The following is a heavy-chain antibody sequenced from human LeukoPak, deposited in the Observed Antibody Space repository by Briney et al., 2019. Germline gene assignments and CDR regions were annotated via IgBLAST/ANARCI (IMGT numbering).Heavy chain of an antibody. CDR1: GFTFSSYS. D-gene: IGHD1-20*01. CDR3: ARDRITGTLSLMDV. Sequence: PGGSLRLSCAASGFTFSSYSMNWVRQAPGKGLEWVSSISSSSSCIYYADSVKGRFTISRDNAKNSLYLQMNSLRAEDTAVYYCARDRITGTLSLMDVWGQGTTVTVSS. J-gene: IGHJ6*02. CDR2: ISSSSSCI. V-gene: IGHV3-21*01.